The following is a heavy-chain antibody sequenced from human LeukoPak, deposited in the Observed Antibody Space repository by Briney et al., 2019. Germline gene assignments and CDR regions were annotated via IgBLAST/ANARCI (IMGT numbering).Heavy chain of an antibody. CDR3: ARGRGKSGYGDY. Sequence: PSQTLSLTCTVSGGSINSGAYYWSWIRQHPGQGLEWIGYIYYSGSTYYNPSLKSRVTISVDTSKNQFSLKLSSVTAADTAVYYCARGRGKSGYGDYWGQGTPVTVSS. CDR1: GGSINSGAYY. CDR2: IYYSGST. D-gene: IGHD5-12*01. J-gene: IGHJ4*02. V-gene: IGHV4-31*03.